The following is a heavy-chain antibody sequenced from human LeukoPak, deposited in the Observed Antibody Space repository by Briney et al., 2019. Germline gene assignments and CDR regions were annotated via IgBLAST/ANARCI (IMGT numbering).Heavy chain of an antibody. CDR1: GGSISSSSYY. CDR3: ARVEDYYDSSGYFNS. D-gene: IGHD3-22*01. V-gene: IGHV4-39*07. Sequence: PSETLSLTCTVSGGSISSSSYYWGWIRQPPGKGLEWIGSIYYSGSTYYNPSLKSRVTISVDTFKNQFSLKLSSVTAADTAVYYCARVEDYYDSSGYFNSWGQGTLVTVSS. J-gene: IGHJ5*02. CDR2: IYYSGST.